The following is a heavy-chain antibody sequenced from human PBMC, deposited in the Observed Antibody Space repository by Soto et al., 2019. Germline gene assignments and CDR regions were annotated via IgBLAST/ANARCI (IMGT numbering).Heavy chain of an antibody. J-gene: IGHJ6*03. D-gene: IGHD5-12*01. CDR1: GYTFTSYA. CDR3: ASHFKYSGYTSTLYYYCYMDV. Sequence: QVQLVQSGAEVKKPGASVKVSCKASGYTFTSYAMHWVRQAPGQRLEWMGWINAGNGNTKYSQKFQGRVTITRDTSASTAYVELSSLRSEHTAVYYGASHFKYSGYTSTLYYYCYMDVWGKGTAVTVSS. CDR2: INAGNGNT. V-gene: IGHV1-3*01.